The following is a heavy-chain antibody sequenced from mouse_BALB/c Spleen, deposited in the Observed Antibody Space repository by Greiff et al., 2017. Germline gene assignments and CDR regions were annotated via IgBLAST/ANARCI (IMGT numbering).Heavy chain of an antibody. CDR1: GFTFSSYG. CDR3: ARDRYGYAMDY. Sequence: EVMLVESGGGLVQPGGSLKLSCAASGFTFSSYGMSWVRQTPEKRLEWVATISDGGSYTYYPDSVKGRFTISRDNAKNNLYLQMSSLKSEDTAMYYCARDRYGYAMDYWGQGTSVTVSS. CDR2: ISDGGSYT. V-gene: IGHV5-4*02. J-gene: IGHJ4*01. D-gene: IGHD2-12*01.